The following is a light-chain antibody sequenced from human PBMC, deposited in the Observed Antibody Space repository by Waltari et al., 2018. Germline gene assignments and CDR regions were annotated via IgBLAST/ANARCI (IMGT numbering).Light chain of an antibody. CDR1: QSVSSS. CDR3: QQYNSWPLT. Sequence: EIVMTQSPATLSVSPGERATLSCRASQSVSSSLAWYQQKPGQAPRLLISGASTRATIIPDRFRGTGSGTEFTLTISSMQSEDFAVYYCQQYNSWPLTFGXGTKVEIK. V-gene: IGKV3-15*01. CDR2: GAS. J-gene: IGKJ4*01.